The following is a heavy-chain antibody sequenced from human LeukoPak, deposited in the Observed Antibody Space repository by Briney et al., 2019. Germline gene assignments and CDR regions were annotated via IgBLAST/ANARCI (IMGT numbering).Heavy chain of an antibody. CDR3: AREGSSTAHFDY. V-gene: IGHV4-34*01. D-gene: IGHD4-11*01. CDR1: GGSFSGYY. J-gene: IGHJ4*02. CDR2: INHSGST. Sequence: SETLSLTCAVYGGSFSGYYWSWIRQPPGKGLEWIGEINHSGSTNYNPSLKSRVTISVDTSKNQFSLKLSSVTAADTVVYYCAREGSSTAHFDYWGQGTLVTVSS.